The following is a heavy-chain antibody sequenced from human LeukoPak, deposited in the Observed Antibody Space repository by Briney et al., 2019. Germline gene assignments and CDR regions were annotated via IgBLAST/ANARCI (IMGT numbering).Heavy chain of an antibody. J-gene: IGHJ4*02. D-gene: IGHD3-22*01. CDR2: ISGSGGST. V-gene: IGHV3-23*01. CDR3: AKVVSYYDSSGYLDY. CDR1: GFTFSSYA. Sequence: GGSLRLSCAASGFTFSSYAMSWVRRAPGKGLEWVSAISGSGGSTYYADSVKGRFTISRDNSKNTLYLQMNSLRAEDTAVYYCAKVVSYYDSSGYLDYWGQGTLVTVSS.